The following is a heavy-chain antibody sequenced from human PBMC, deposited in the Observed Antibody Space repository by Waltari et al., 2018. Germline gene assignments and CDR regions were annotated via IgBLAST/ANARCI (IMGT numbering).Heavy chain of an antibody. CDR2: INHSGST. CDR3: ARGPPTMIVVVTTEFDP. V-gene: IGHV4-34*01. D-gene: IGHD3-22*01. J-gene: IGHJ5*02. Sequence: QVQLQQWGAGLLKPSETLSLTCAVYGGSFSGYYWSWLRQPPGKGLEWIGEINHSGSTNYNPSLKSRVTISVDTSKNQFSLKLSSVTAADTAVYYCARGPPTMIVVVTTEFDPWGQGTLVTVSS. CDR1: GGSFSGYY.